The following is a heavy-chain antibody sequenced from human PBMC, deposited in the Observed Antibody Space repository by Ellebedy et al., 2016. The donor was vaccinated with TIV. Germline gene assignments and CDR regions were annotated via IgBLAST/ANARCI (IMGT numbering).Heavy chain of an antibody. D-gene: IGHD1-1*01. CDR1: GVSVSGGSYY. V-gene: IGHV4-61*01. CDR3: ARDWRNGNNPNWFDS. CDR2: IFYRGST. J-gene: IGHJ5*01. Sequence: MPSETLSLTCTVSGVSVSGGSYYWNWIRPPPGKGLEWLGYIFYRGSTNYKPSLASRATISLDMSKNQFYLNLTSVTAADTAVYFCARDWRNGNNPNWFDSWGQGTLVAVSS.